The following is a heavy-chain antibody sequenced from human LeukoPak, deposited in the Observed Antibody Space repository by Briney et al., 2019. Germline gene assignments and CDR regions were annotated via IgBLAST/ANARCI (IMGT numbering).Heavy chain of an antibody. J-gene: IGHJ4*02. CDR1: GFTFDNYA. D-gene: IGHD2-15*01. CDR3: AKDYCRDGNCPFPFLDS. Sequence: GGSLRLSCAASGFTFDNYAMSWVRQAPGKGLEWVSIITGTGGKYYGDSVKGRFVLSRDNSKNTVYMQMSSLRAEDTATYYCAKDYCRDGNCPFPFLDSWGQGTQVTVSS. V-gene: IGHV3-23*01. CDR2: ITGTGGK.